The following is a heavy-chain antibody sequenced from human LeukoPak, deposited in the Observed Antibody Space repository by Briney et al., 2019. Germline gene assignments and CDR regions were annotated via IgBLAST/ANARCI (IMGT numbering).Heavy chain of an antibody. CDR2: INHSGST. Sequence: SETLSLTCTVSGGSISSGGYYWSWIRQPPGKGLEWIGEINHSGSTNYNPSLKSRVTISVDTSKNQFSLKLSSVTAADTAVYYCARGRDSSSEAVYYFDYWGQGTLVTVSS. V-gene: IGHV4-39*07. J-gene: IGHJ4*02. CDR3: ARGRDSSSEAVYYFDY. D-gene: IGHD6-13*01. CDR1: GGSISSGGYY.